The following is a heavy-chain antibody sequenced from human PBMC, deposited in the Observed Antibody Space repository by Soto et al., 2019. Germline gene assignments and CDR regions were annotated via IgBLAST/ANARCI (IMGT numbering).Heavy chain of an antibody. CDR1: DSSMSPYY. CDR3: AREKDLILGGYAFGY. V-gene: IGHV4-59*01. Sequence: QVQLQESGPRLVKPSETLSLTCSVSDSSMSPYYWTWFRQAPGKGLEWIGHLLYRGTATYNPALTGRVTVSLDTSKKQGSVKLSSVIAADTAVYYCAREKDLILGGYAFGYWVPATLVTVSS. D-gene: IGHD1-26*01. J-gene: IGHJ3*01. CDR2: LLYRGTA.